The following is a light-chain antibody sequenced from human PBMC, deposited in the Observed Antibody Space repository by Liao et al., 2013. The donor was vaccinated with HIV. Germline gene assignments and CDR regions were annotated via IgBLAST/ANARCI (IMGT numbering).Light chain of an antibody. CDR1: NIGSKS. J-gene: IGLJ3*02. CDR3: QVWDSSSDHWV. V-gene: IGLV3-21*04. CDR2: YHS. Sequence: SYVLTQPPSVSVAPGKTARITCGGNNIGSKSVQWYQQRPGQAPILVIYYHSDRPSGIPERFSGSNSGNTATLTISRVEAGDEADYYCQVWDSSSDHWVFGGGTKLTVL.